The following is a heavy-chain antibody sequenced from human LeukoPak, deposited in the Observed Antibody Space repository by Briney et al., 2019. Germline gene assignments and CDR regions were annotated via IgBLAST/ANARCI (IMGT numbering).Heavy chain of an antibody. Sequence: SQTLSLTCTVTGGSISSDDYYWSWIRQPPGKGLEWIGYIYHSGSTYYNPSLKSRLTISVDTSKNQFSLKLSSVTAADTAVYYCARTWHCDSSGPRLRGPYCFDSWGQGSLVTVSS. CDR3: ARTWHCDSSGPRLRGPYCFDS. CDR2: IYHSGST. D-gene: IGHD3-22*01. J-gene: IGHJ4*02. V-gene: IGHV4-30-4*08. CDR1: GGSISSDDYY.